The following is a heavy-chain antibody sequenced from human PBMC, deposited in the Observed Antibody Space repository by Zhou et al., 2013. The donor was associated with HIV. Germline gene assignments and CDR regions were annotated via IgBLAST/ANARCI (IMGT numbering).Heavy chain of an antibody. Sequence: QVXLVQSGAEVKKPGASVRVSCKASGYIFTDYYMHWVRQAPGQGLEWMGWINPNSGGTKYAQKFQGRVTMTRDTSITTAYMELSRLRSDDTAVYYCARGGPEVVILHQFDYWGQGTLVTVSS. V-gene: IGHV1-2*02. CDR3: ARGGPEVVILHQFDY. CDR1: GYIFTDYY. CDR2: INPNSGGT. J-gene: IGHJ4*02. D-gene: IGHD2-21*01.